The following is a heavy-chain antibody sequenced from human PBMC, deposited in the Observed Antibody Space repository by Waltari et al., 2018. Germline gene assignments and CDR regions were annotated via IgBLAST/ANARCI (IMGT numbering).Heavy chain of an antibody. D-gene: IGHD6-6*01. CDR2: IYYSGST. CDR1: GGSISSSSYY. CDR3: ASWVPASIAARPGWDY. Sequence: QLQLQESGPGLVKPSETLSLTCTVSGGSISSSSYYWGWIRQPPGKGLEWIGSIYYSGSTYYNPSLKSRVTISVDTSKNQFSLKLSSVTAADTAVYYCASWVPASIAARPGWDYWGQGTLVTVSS. J-gene: IGHJ4*02. V-gene: IGHV4-39*07.